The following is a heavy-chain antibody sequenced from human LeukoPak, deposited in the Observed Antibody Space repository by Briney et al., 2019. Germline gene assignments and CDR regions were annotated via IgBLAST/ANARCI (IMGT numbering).Heavy chain of an antibody. V-gene: IGHV4-39*07. CDR1: GGSISSSSYY. Sequence: PSETLSLTCTVSGGSISSSSYYWGWIHQPPGKGLEWIGSIYYSGSTYYNPSLKSRVTISVDTSKNQFSLKLSSVTAADTAVYYCASTNGYYYDSSGYYPEYFQHWGQGTLVTVSS. CDR3: ASTNGYYYDSSGYYPEYFQH. J-gene: IGHJ1*01. D-gene: IGHD3-22*01. CDR2: IYYSGST.